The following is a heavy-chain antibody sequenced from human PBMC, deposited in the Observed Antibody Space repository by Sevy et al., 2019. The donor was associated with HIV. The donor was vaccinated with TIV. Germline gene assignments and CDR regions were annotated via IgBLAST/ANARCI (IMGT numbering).Heavy chain of an antibody. J-gene: IGHJ4*02. CDR3: TRIWQQLASDY. V-gene: IGHV3-49*03. Sequence: GGSLRLSCTASGFTFGDYAMSWFRQAPGKGLEWVGFIRSKAYGGTTEYAASVKGRFTISRDDSKSIAYLQMNSLKTEDTAVYYCTRIWQQLASDYWGQGTLVTVSS. CDR1: GFTFGDYA. CDR2: IRSKAYGGTT. D-gene: IGHD6-13*01.